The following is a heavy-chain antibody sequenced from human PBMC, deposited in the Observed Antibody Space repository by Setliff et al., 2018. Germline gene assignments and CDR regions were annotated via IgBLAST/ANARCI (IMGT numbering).Heavy chain of an antibody. Sequence: ASVKVSCKTSGYILNSYGISWVRQAPGQGLEWMGWISSYNDITNYAQRFQGRVTLTTDMSTSAAYMELRSLGSDDTAVYYCAISTLSICSGGTCPNVFDVWGQGTMVTVSS. CDR1: GYILNSYG. V-gene: IGHV1-18*01. CDR3: AISTLSICSGGTCPNVFDV. CDR2: ISSYNDIT. D-gene: IGHD2-15*01. J-gene: IGHJ3*01.